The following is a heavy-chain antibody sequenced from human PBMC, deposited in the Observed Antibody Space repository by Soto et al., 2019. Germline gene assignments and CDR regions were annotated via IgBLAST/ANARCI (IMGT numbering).Heavy chain of an antibody. Sequence: PGGSLRLSCAASGFTFSSYAMSWVRQAPGKGLEWVSAISGSGGSTYYADSVKGRFTISRDNSKNTLYLQMNSLRAEDTAVYYCAKPLLWFGELLAPHDYWGQGTLVTVSS. CDR1: GFTFSSYA. V-gene: IGHV3-23*01. J-gene: IGHJ4*02. CDR2: ISGSGGST. D-gene: IGHD3-10*01. CDR3: AKPLLWFGELLAPHDY.